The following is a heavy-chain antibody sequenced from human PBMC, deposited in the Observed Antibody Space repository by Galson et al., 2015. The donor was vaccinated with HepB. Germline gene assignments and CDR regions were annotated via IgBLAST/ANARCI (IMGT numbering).Heavy chain of an antibody. D-gene: IGHD6-19*01. CDR1: GFTFSSYS. V-gene: IGHV3-21*01. Sequence: SLRLSCAASGFTFSSYSMNWVRQAPGKGLEWVSSISSSSSYIYYADSVKGRFTISRDNAKSSLYLQMNSLRAEDTAVYYCARDRPAQTAVAGPPCCWGQGTLVTVSS. J-gene: IGHJ4*02. CDR3: ARDRPAQTAVAGPPCC. CDR2: ISSSSSYI.